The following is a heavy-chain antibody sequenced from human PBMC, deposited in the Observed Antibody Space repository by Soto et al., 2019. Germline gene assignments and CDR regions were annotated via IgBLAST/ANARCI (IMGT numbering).Heavy chain of an antibody. D-gene: IGHD5-18*01. CDR2: IRGSGDST. Sequence: GGSLRLSCAASGFTFSSYAMSWVRQAPGKGLEWVSAIRGSGDSTYYADSVKGRFTISRDNSKNTLYLQMNSLRAEDTAVYYSARTLYNYGTDYWGQGTLVTVSS. CDR3: ARTLYNYGTDY. CDR1: GFTFSSYA. V-gene: IGHV3-23*01. J-gene: IGHJ4*02.